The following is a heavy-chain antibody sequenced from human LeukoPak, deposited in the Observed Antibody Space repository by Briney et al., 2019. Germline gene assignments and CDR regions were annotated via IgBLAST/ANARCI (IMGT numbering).Heavy chain of an antibody. J-gene: IGHJ3*01. D-gene: IGHD1-1*01. V-gene: IGHV3-23*01. Sequence: GGSLRLSCAASGFTFDKFAMSWVRQAPGKGLQWVSTITSGADTYYADSVKGRFSISRDNSRNTVSVQMHSLRADDTAVYFCAKGDNFGRVADDFDSWGQGTMVTVSS. CDR2: ITSGADT. CDR1: GFTFDKFA. CDR3: AKGDNFGRVADDFDS.